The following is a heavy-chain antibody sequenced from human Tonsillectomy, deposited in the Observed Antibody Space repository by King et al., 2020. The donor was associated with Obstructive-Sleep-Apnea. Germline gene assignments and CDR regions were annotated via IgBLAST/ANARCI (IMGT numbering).Heavy chain of an antibody. V-gene: IGHV4-39*07. J-gene: IGHJ5*02. Sequence: QLQESGPGLVKPSETLSLTCAVSGGSISRSGYYWGWIRQPPGKGLEWIGSISDSGNTYYNPSLKSRVTISVDTSKNQFSLRLNSVPAADTAIYHCARAVAWGYSSSWYDRWGQGTLVTVSS. CDR1: GGSISRSGYY. CDR3: ARAVAWGYSSSWYDR. D-gene: IGHD6-13*01. CDR2: ISDSGNT.